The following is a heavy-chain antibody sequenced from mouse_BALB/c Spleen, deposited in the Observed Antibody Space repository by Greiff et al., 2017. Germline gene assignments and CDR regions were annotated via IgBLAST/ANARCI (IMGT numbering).Heavy chain of an antibody. CDR3: ARLWPFAY. Sequence: QVQLKQSGAELAKPGASVKMSCKASGYTFTSYWMHWVKQRPGQGLEWIGYINPSTGYTEYNQKFKDKATLTADKSSSTAYMQLSSLTSEDSAVYYCARLWPFAYWGQGTLVTVSA. CDR1: GYTFTSYW. V-gene: IGHV1-7*01. CDR2: INPSTGYT. J-gene: IGHJ3*01. D-gene: IGHD1-1*02.